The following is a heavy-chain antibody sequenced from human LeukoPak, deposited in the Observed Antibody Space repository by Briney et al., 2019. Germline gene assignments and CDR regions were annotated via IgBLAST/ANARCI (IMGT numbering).Heavy chain of an antibody. CDR3: ARQPAGIAAAGTHFDY. D-gene: IGHD6-13*01. V-gene: IGHV5-51*01. CDR2: IYPDDSDT. J-gene: IGHJ4*02. CDR1: GYSFTSYW. Sequence: NLGESLKISCKGSGYSFTSYWIGWVRQMPGKGLEWMGIIYPDDSDTRYSPSFQGQVTISADKSISTAYLQWSSLKASDTAMYYCARQPAGIAAAGTHFDYWGQGTLVTVSS.